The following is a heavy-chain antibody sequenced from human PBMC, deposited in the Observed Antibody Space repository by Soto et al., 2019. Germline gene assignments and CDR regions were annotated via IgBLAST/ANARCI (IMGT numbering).Heavy chain of an antibody. CDR2: ISSSSSYI. D-gene: IGHD2-21*02. CDR3: ARDRIVVVTAIPDAFDI. Sequence: GGSLRLSCAASGFTFSSYSMNWVRQAPGKGLVWVSSISSSSSYIYYADSVKGRFTISRDNAKNSLYLQMNSLRAEDTAVYYCARDRIVVVTAIPDAFDIWGQGTMVTVSS. V-gene: IGHV3-21*01. J-gene: IGHJ3*02. CDR1: GFTFSSYS.